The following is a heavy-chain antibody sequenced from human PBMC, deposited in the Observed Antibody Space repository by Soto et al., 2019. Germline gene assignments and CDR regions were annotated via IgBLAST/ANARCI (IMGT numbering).Heavy chain of an antibody. CDR1: GYTCTDFW. CDR2: IYHRDSDT. Sequence: PGESLKISSKGSGYTCTDFWIGWVRQLTGKSLEWLRIIYHRDSDTRYSSSFQGQVTITPDKSGITACLQWKTLRAADTAMYYCARHNNNFRYYYYAMDVWRQGTTDTVSS. V-gene: IGHV5-51*01. J-gene: IGHJ6*02. D-gene: IGHD1-1*01. CDR3: ARHNNNFRYYYYAMDV.